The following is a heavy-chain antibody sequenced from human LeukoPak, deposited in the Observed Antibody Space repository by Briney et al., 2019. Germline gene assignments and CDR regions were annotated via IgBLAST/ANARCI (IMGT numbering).Heavy chain of an antibody. J-gene: IGHJ4*02. Sequence: GGSLRLSCAASGFTFDDYAMHWVRQAPGKGLEGVSGISWNSGSIGYADSVKGRFTISRDNAKNSLYLQMNSLRAEDTALYYCAKDTRIVTTTNDFDYWGQGTLVTVSS. V-gene: IGHV3-9*01. D-gene: IGHD5-12*01. CDR2: ISWNSGSI. CDR1: GFTFDDYA. CDR3: AKDTRIVTTTNDFDY.